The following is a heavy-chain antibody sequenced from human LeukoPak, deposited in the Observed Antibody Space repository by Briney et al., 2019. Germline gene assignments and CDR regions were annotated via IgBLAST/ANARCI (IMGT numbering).Heavy chain of an antibody. D-gene: IGHD5-18*01. CDR1: GFTFSSYS. J-gene: IGHJ4*02. Sequence: GGSLRLSCAASGFTFSSYSMNWVRQAPGKGLEWVSSISSSSSYIYYADSVKGRFTISRDNAKTSLYLQMNSLRAEDTAVYYCARDWDTAMVYYLDYWGQGTLVTVSS. V-gene: IGHV3-21*01. CDR3: ARDWDTAMVYYLDY. CDR2: ISSSSSYI.